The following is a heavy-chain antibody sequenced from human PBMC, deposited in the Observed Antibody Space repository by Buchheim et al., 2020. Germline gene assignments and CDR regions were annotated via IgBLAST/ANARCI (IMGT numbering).Heavy chain of an antibody. Sequence: QVQLQQWGAGLLKPSETLSLTCAVYGGSFSGYYWSWIRQPPGKGLEWIGEINHSGSTNYNPSLKSRVTISVDPSKNQFSLKLSSVTAADTAVYYCARGFREGKRNVGWYFDLWGRGTL. CDR3: ARGFREGKRNVGWYFDL. V-gene: IGHV4-34*01. CDR2: INHSGST. J-gene: IGHJ2*01. CDR1: GGSFSGYY. D-gene: IGHD3-10*01.